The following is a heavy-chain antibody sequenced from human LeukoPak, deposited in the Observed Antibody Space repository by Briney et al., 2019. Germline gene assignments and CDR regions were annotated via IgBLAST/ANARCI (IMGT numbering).Heavy chain of an antibody. D-gene: IGHD2-2*01. Sequence: ASVKVSCKASGGTFSSYAISWVRQAPGQGLEWMGGIIPIFGTANYAQKFQGRVTITADKSTSTAYMELSRLRSDDTAVYYCARGGSPIYYYYMDVWGKGTTVTISS. CDR2: IIPIFGTA. V-gene: IGHV1-69*06. J-gene: IGHJ6*03. CDR1: GGTFSSYA. CDR3: ARGGSPIYYYYMDV.